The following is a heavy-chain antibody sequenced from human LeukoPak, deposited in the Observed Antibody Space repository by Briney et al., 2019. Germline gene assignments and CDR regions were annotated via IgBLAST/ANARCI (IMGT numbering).Heavy chain of an antibody. CDR2: IYYSGST. Sequence: SETLSLTCTVSGGSISSYYWSWIRQPPGKGLEWIGYIYYSGSTNYNPSLKSRVTLSVDTSKNQFSLKLSSVTAADTAVYYCARDNWNYGSSMDVWGQGTTVTVSS. CDR1: GGSISSYY. J-gene: IGHJ6*02. D-gene: IGHD1-7*01. V-gene: IGHV4-59*01. CDR3: ARDNWNYGSSMDV.